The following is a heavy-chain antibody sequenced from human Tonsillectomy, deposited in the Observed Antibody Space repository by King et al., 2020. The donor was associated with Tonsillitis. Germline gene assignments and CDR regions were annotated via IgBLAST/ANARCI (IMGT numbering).Heavy chain of an antibody. CDR2: ISGSGASV. CDR1: GFTFSSYA. Sequence: VQLVESGGGLVQPGGSLRLSCAASGFTFSSYAMSWVRQAPGKGLEWVSDISGSGASVFYADSVKGRFTISRDNSKYTLYLQMNSLRVEDTAVYYCAKGSGSYLAEYFQHWGQGTLVPVSS. CDR3: AKGSGSYLAEYFQH. J-gene: IGHJ1*01. D-gene: IGHD1-26*01. V-gene: IGHV3-23*04.